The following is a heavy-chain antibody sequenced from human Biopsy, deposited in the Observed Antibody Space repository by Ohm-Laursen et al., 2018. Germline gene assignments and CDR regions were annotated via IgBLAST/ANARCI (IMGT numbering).Heavy chain of an antibody. CDR1: EGTFSNHG. V-gene: IGHV1-69*06. J-gene: IGHJ1*01. CDR2: NIPILGTG. D-gene: IGHD3-9*01. CDR3: ATKLTGYFHH. Sequence: SSVKVSCKAPEGTFSNHGVNWVRQAPGQGLEWLGGNIPILGTGNYAQKFQDRVTVAADTSMSTATMELRSLRSDDTAVYYCATKLTGYFHHWGQGTLVIVPS.